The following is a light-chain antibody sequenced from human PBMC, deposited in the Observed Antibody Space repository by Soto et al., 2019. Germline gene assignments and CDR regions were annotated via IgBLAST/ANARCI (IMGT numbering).Light chain of an antibody. V-gene: IGKV1-5*01. CDR3: QQYSSYWT. Sequence: DIQMTQSPSTLSASVGDRVTITCRASQSISSSLAWFQQKPGRAPTLLIYDASSLESGIPSRFSGSGSGTEFTLTISSLQPDDFATYCCQQYSSYWTFGQGTKVEIK. J-gene: IGKJ1*01. CDR1: QSISSS. CDR2: DAS.